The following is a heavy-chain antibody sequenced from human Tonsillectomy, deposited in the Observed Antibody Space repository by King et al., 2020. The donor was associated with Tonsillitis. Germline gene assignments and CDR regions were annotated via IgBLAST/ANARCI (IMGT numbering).Heavy chain of an antibody. CDR3: ARGKLSYYDFWSGYYV. V-gene: IGHV4-34*01. D-gene: IGHD3-3*01. CDR1: GGSLRGYY. CDR2: INHSGST. J-gene: IGHJ6*02. Sequence: VQLQQWGAGLLKPSETLSLTCGVYGGSLRGYYWSWIRQPPGKGLEWIGEINHSGSTNYNPSLKSRVSISVDTSKNQFSLRLSSVPAADTALYYCARGKLSYYDFWSGYYVWGQGTTVTVSS.